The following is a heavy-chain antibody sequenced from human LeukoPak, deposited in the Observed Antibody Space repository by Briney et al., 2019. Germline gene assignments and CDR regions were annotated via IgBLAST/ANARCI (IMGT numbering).Heavy chain of an antibody. CDR1: GYIFTGYY. J-gene: IGHJ6*02. V-gene: IGHV1-2*06. CDR2: INPNSGGT. D-gene: IGHD3-16*01. Sequence: ASVKVSCKASGYIFTGYYTHWVRQAPGQGLEWMGRINPNSGGTNYAQKFQGRVTMTRNTSISTAYMELSRLRSDDTAVYYCADLSYGMDVWGQGTTVTVSS. CDR3: ADLSYGMDV.